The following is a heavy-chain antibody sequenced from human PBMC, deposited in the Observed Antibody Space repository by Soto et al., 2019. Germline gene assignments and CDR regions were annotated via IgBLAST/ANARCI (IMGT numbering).Heavy chain of an antibody. CDR3: ARGRYGDY. CDR1: GYAFTTYG. CDR2: ISADKGNT. D-gene: IGHD1-1*01. J-gene: IGHJ4*02. V-gene: IGHV1-18*01. Sequence: QVHLVQSGAEVKKPGASVKVSCKGSGYAFTTYGITWVRQAPGQGLEWMGWISADKGNTNYAPKLQGRVTVTRDTSTSTAYMELRSLRSDDTAVYYCARGRYGDYWGQGALVTVSS.